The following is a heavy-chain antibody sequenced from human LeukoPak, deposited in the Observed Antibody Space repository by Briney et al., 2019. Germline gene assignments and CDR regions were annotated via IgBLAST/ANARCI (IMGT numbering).Heavy chain of an antibody. D-gene: IGHD1-26*01. CDR2: INPNSGGT. CDR1: GYTFTGYY. J-gene: IGHJ6*03. V-gene: IGHV1-2*06. Sequence: ASVKVSCKASGYTFTGYYMHWVRQAPGQGLEWMGRINPNSGGTNYAQKFQGRVTMTRDTSISTAYMELSRLRSDDTAVYYCAREGIVGATPLAYYYYYMDVWGKGTTVTVSS. CDR3: AREGIVGATPLAYYYYYMDV.